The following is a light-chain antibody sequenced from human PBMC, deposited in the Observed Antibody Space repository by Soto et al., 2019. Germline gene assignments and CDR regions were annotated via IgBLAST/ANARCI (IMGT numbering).Light chain of an antibody. CDR1: QSVSSN. CDR2: GAS. V-gene: IGKV3-15*01. CDR3: QQYNNWPNT. J-gene: IGKJ2*01. Sequence: EIVMTQSPATLSVSPGERATLSCRASQSVSSNLAWYHQKPGQAPRLLIYGASTRATGIPARFSGSASGTEFTLTISSLQSEDFAVYYCQQYNNWPNTFGHGTKLEIK.